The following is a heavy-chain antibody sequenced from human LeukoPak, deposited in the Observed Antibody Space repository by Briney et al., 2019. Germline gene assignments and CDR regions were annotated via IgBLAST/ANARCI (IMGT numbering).Heavy chain of an antibody. CDR2: ISGSGGST. CDR3: AKARDIVVVPAATIFDY. CDR1: GFIFSNHW. D-gene: IGHD2-2*01. Sequence: KAGGSLRLSCEVSGFIFSNHWMSWVRQAPGKGLEWVSAISGSGGSTYYADSVKGRFTISRDNSKNTLYLQMNSLRAEDTAVYYCAKARDIVVVPAATIFDYWGQGTLVTVSS. J-gene: IGHJ4*02. V-gene: IGHV3-23*01.